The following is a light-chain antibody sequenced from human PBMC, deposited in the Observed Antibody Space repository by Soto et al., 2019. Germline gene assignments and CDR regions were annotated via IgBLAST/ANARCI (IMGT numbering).Light chain of an antibody. CDR1: SSNIGSNS. CDR2: SNI. Sequence: QSVLTQPPSASGTPGQRVTISCSGSSSNIGSNSVNWYRQLPGTAPKLLIYSNIQRPSGVPDRFSGSKSGTSASLAISGLQSEDEADYYCAAWDDSLNGHVVFGGGTKLTVL. CDR3: AAWDDSLNGHVV. V-gene: IGLV1-44*01. J-gene: IGLJ2*01.